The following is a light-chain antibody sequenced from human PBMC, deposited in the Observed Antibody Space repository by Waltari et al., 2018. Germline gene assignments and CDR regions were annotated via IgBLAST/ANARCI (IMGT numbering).Light chain of an antibody. V-gene: IGLV2-14*01. CDR1: SSDIGGYNR. CDR3: SAYASSTTFAV. CDR2: EVN. J-gene: IGLJ2*01. Sequence: QAALTQSPSVSGSPGQSVTISCTGSSSDIGGYNRVSWYQQHPGKAHKLMIYEVNMLPSRVSYRFSGSKSGNSASLTISGLQAEDEADYYSSAYASSTTFAVFGGGTRLTVL.